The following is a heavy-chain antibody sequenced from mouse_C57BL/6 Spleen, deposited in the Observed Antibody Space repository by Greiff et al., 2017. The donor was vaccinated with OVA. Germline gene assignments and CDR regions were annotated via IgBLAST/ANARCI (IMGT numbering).Heavy chain of an antibody. CDR3: ARLGAWFAY. D-gene: IGHD4-1*01. J-gene: IGHJ3*01. CDR1: GYTFTSYW. V-gene: IGHV1-50*01. Sequence: QVQLKQPGAELVKPGASVKLSCKASGYTFTSYWMQWVKQRPGQGLEWIGEIDPSDSYTNYNQKFKGKATLTVDTSSSTAYMQLSSLTSEDSAVYYCARLGAWFAYWGQGTLVTVSA. CDR2: IDPSDSYT.